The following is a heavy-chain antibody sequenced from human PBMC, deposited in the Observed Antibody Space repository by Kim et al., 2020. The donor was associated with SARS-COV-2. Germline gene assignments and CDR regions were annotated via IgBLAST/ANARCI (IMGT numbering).Heavy chain of an antibody. CDR2: TTREGGGT. J-gene: IGHJ1*01. D-gene: IGHD3-10*01. CDR1: GFTFSDYA. CDR3: VRYGRNYGAVD. V-gene: IGHV3-64D*06. Sequence: GGSLRLSCSASGFTFSDYAIHWVRRAPGMGLQYVSATTREGGGTFYADSVKDRFTIFRDNSNNILYLQMSGLRLPDSALYYCVRYGRNYGAVDWGEGALVSV.